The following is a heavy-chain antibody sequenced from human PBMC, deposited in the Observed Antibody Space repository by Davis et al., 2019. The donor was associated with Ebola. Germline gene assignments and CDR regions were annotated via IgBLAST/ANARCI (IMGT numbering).Heavy chain of an antibody. CDR1: EFIFSSYG. V-gene: IGHV3-33*01. CDR2: IWYDGSRE. Sequence: GESLKISCAASEFIFSSYGVHWVRQAPGRGLEWVAFIWYDGSREVYADSVKGRFTISRDTPKNMVFLQMNSLRDDDTAVYYCARALGGNAVNYGMDVWGQGTTVTVSS. J-gene: IGHJ6*02. D-gene: IGHD4-23*01. CDR3: ARALGGNAVNYGMDV.